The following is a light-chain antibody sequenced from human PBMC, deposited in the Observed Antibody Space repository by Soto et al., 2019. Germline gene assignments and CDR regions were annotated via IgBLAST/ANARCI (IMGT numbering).Light chain of an antibody. CDR1: QSVSSSY. V-gene: IGKV3-20*01. CDR2: GAS. Sequence: EIVLTQSPGTLSLSPGERATLSCRASQSVSSSYLAWYQQKPGQAPRLLIYGASSRATGIPDRFSGSGSGTDVTLTSSRLEPEDFAVDYWQQYGSSPWTFGQGTKVEIK. J-gene: IGKJ1*01. CDR3: QQYGSSPWT.